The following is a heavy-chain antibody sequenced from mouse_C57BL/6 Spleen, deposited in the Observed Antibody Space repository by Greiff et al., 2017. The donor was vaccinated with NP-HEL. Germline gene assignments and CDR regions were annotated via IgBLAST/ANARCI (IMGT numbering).Heavy chain of an antibody. CDR3: AREGTAQPYYFDY. V-gene: IGHV1-52*01. J-gene: IGHJ2*01. CDR1: GYTFTSYW. CDR2: IDPSDSET. D-gene: IGHD3-2*02. Sequence: QVQLKQPGAELVRPGSSVKLSCKASGYTFTSYWMHWVKQRPIQGLEWIGNIDPSDSETHYNQKFKDKATLTVDKSSSTAYMQLSSLTSEDSAVYYCAREGTAQPYYFDYWGQGTTLTVSS.